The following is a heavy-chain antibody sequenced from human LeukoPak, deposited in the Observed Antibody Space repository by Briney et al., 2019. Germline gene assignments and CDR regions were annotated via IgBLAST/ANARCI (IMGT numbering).Heavy chain of an antibody. V-gene: IGHV1-8*01. Sequence: ASVKVSCKASGYTLSSHDIQWVRQATGQGLEWIGRMNPNSDNTGCAQKFQGRVSMTRNTSINTAYMELSSLRSEDTAVYYCARGYSYDSSGFYYVERAFDYWGQGTLVTVSS. D-gene: IGHD3-22*01. CDR3: ARGYSYDSSGFYYVERAFDY. CDR1: GYTLSSHD. CDR2: MNPNSDNT. J-gene: IGHJ4*02.